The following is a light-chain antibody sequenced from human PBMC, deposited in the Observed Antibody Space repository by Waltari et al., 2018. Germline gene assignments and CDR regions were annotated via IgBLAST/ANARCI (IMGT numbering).Light chain of an antibody. J-gene: IGKJ1*01. CDR2: GAS. V-gene: IGKV3-20*01. CDR1: QRVVSNY. Sequence: EIVLTQSPGTLSLSPGEKATLSCRASQRVVSNYLAWYQQKPGQAPRLLIFGASSRAAGIPDRFSGSGSGTDFTLTISRLKPEDFAVFYCHQYGSSPWTFGQGTKVEIK. CDR3: HQYGSSPWT.